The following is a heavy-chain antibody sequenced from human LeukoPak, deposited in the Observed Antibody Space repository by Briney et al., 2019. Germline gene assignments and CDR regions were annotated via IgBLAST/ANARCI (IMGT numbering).Heavy chain of an antibody. J-gene: IGHJ4*02. CDR2: ISYDGSNK. Sequence: PGGSLRLFCAASGFTFSSYGMHWVRQAPGKGLEWVAVISYDGSNKYYADSVKGRFTISRDNSKNTLYLQMNSLRAEDTAVYYCAKPPWDYYDSSGYYFDYWGQGTLVTVSS. CDR3: AKPPWDYYDSSGYYFDY. V-gene: IGHV3-30*18. D-gene: IGHD3-22*01. CDR1: GFTFSSYG.